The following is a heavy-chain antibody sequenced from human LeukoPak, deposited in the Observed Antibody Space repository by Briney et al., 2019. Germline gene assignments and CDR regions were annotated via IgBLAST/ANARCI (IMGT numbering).Heavy chain of an antibody. CDR3: ARHWAVAGTLVIWFDP. J-gene: IGHJ5*02. D-gene: IGHD6-19*01. Sequence: SETLSLTCTVSGGSISSSSYYWGWIRQPPGKGLEWIGSIYYSGSTYYNPSLKSRVTISVDTSKNQFSLKLSSVTAAGTAVYYCARHWAVAGTLVIWFDPWGQGTLVTVSS. CDR1: GGSISSSSYY. V-gene: IGHV4-39*07. CDR2: IYYSGST.